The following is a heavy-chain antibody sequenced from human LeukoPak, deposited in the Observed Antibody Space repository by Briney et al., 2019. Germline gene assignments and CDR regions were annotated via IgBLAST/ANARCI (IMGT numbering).Heavy chain of an antibody. J-gene: IGHJ4*02. CDR3: ARAGRTSVGPRNDY. D-gene: IGHD1-26*01. CDR1: GGSISXXX. Sequence: SETLXLXXXVSGGSISXXXXXXXXQPPXXXXXXXXYIYYXGXTNYNPSXXXXVXXSVDTSKNQFSLKLSSVTAADTAVYYCARAGRTSVGPRNDYWGQGTLVTVSS. CDR2: IYYXGXT. V-gene: IGHV4-59*01.